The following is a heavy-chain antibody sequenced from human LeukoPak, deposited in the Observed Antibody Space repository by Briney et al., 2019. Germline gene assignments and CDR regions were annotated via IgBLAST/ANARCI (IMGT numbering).Heavy chain of an antibody. V-gene: IGHV1-69*05. D-gene: IGHD2-8*01. J-gene: IGHJ6*03. CDR3: ARQGTGYCTNGVCYNYMDV. Sequence: ASVKVSCKASGGTFSSYAISWVRQAPGQGLEWMGGIIPIFGTANYAQKFQGRVTITTDESTSTAYMELSSLRSEDTAVYYCARQGTGYCTNGVCYNYMDVWGKGTTVTVSS. CDR2: IIPIFGTA. CDR1: GGTFSSYA.